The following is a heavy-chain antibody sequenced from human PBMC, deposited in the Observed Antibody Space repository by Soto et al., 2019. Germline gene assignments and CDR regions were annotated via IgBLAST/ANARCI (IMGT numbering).Heavy chain of an antibody. CDR1: GFSFTTYV. D-gene: IGHD1-26*01. V-gene: IGHV3-30*18. Sequence: GGSLRLSCAASGFSFTTYVMHWVRQAPGKGLEWVAVISHDGSYKYYGDAVKGRFTISRDASKNAVYLEMNSLRPEDTAVYYCAKGLLAIVGTTLPRDAFNIWGQGTMVTVSS. CDR3: AKGLLAIVGTTLPRDAFNI. CDR2: ISHDGSYK. J-gene: IGHJ3*02.